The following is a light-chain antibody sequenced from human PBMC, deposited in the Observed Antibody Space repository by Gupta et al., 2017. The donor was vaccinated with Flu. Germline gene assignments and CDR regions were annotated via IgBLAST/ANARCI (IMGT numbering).Light chain of an antibody. CDR3: CSCAGSYTGV. J-gene: IGLJ3*02. Sequence: QSALTQPRSVSGSPGQSVTISCTGTSSDVGGYNYVSWYQQHPGKAPKLMRYDVSKRPSGVPDRFSGSKSGNTGSLTISGLQAEDEADDDCCSCAGSYTGVCDGGTQMT. CDR2: DVS. V-gene: IGLV2-11*01. CDR1: SSDVGGYNY.